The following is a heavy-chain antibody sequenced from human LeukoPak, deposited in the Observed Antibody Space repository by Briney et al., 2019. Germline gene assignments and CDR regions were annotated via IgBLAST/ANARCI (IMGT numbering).Heavy chain of an antibody. CDR3: ATGGNFYYSH. V-gene: IGHV3-74*01. J-gene: IGHJ1*01. D-gene: IGHD4-11*01. CDR1: GNYW. CDR2: INSDGSWT. Sequence: GGSLRLSCTASGNYWMHWVRQAPGKGLVWVSHINSDGSWTSYADSVKGRFSISKDISKNTLSLQMNSLRAEDTAVYSCATGGNFYYSHWGQGTLVTVSS.